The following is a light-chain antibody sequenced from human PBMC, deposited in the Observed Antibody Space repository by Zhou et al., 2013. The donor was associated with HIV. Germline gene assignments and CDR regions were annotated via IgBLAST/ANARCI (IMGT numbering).Light chain of an antibody. CDR1: QRIRSF. CDR3: QQYKSFPPT. Sequence: DIEMTQSPSTLSASVGDRVTITCRATQRIRSFLAWYQQKPGKAPSLLMYAASTLQSGVPSRFSGSGSETEFTLTISGLLSEDSATYFCQQYKSFPPTFGGGTKLEIK. J-gene: IGKJ4*01. CDR2: AAS. V-gene: IGKV1-12*01.